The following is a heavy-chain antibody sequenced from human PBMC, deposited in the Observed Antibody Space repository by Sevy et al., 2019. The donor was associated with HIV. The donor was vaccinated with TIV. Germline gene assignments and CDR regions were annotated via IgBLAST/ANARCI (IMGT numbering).Heavy chain of an antibody. D-gene: IGHD1-26*01. J-gene: IGHJ4*02. V-gene: IGHV3-53*01. Sequence: GGSLRLSCAASEFTVSSSYMSWVRQAPGKGLEWVSILYSGGSTYYAASVKGRVAVSRDNSKNTLYLQMNSLRAEDTAVYYCARAGTGSYRAYFDYWGQGTLVTVSS. CDR3: ARAGTGSYRAYFDY. CDR1: EFTVSSSY. CDR2: LYSGGST.